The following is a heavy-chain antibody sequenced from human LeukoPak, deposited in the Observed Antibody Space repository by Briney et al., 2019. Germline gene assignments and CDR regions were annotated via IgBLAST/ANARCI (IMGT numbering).Heavy chain of an antibody. D-gene: IGHD1-26*01. CDR2: INPNSGGT. CDR3: ARGGSYYIKYDY. V-gene: IGHV1-2*02. Sequence: ASVKVSCKASGYTFTGYYMHWVRQAPGQGLEWMGWINPNSGGTNYAQKFQGRVTMTRDTSISTAYMELRSLRSDDTAVYYCARGGSYYIKYDYWGQGTLVTVSS. J-gene: IGHJ4*02. CDR1: GYTFTGYY.